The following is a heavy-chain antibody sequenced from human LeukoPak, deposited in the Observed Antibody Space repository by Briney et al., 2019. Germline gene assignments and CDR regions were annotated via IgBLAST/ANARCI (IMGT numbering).Heavy chain of an antibody. CDR3: ASRRGYSYGSRGYCFDY. V-gene: IGHV4-30-2*01. CDR1: GGSISSGGYS. CDR2: IYHSGST. D-gene: IGHD5-18*01. J-gene: IGHJ4*02. Sequence: KPSETLSLTCAVSGGSISSGGYSWSWVRQPPGEGRGWIVYIYHSGSTYYNPSLKSRVTISVDRSKNQFSLKLSSVTAADTAVYYCASRRGYSYGSRGYCFDYWGQGTLVTVSS.